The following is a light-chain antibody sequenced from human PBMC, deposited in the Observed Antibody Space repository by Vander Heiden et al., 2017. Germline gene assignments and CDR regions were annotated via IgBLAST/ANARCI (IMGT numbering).Light chain of an antibody. V-gene: IGLV1-44*01. CDR3: AVRDDNLRAVA. CDR1: SSNIGSHT. CDR2: LDH. J-gene: IGLJ3*02. Sequence: QSVLTQPPSASGTPGQRVSISCSGRSSNIGSHTVNWYQQYPGAAPKLLIYLDHQRPSGVADRFSGSKSGTSASLAISGLQYEDEADYYCAVRDDNLRAVAFGGGTKLTVL.